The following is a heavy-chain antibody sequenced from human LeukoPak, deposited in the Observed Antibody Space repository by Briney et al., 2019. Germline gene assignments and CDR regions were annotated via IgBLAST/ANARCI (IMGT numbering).Heavy chain of an antibody. V-gene: IGHV4-4*07. CDR2: IYTSGSTP. Sequence: SETLSLTCTVSGGSINSYYWSWVRQSAGKGLEWIGRIYTSGSTPDYSPSLKSRVTMSIDTSKNQFSLQLSSVTAADTAVYYCATSPPVVPAAITAFDIWGQGTMVTVSS. J-gene: IGHJ3*02. D-gene: IGHD2-2*01. CDR3: ATSPPVVPAAITAFDI. CDR1: GGSINSYY.